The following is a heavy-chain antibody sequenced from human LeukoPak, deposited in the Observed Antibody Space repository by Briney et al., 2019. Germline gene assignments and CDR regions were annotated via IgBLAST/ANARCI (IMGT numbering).Heavy chain of an antibody. J-gene: IGHJ6*02. Sequence: GSLRLSCAASGFTFSNAWMSWIRQPPGKGLEWIGYIYYSGSTNYNPSLESRVTISVDTSKNQFSLKLSSVTAADTAVYYCARHNDYYVVGGMDVWGQGTTVTVSS. CDR3: ARHNDYYVVGGMDV. V-gene: IGHV4-59*08. D-gene: IGHD3-10*02. CDR1: GFTFSNAW. CDR2: IYYSGST.